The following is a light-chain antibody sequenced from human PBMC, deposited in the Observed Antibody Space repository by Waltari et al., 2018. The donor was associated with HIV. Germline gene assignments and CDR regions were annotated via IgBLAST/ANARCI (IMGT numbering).Light chain of an antibody. Sequence: EVVLMQSPGTLSLSPGERATLSCRASQTVTTDYFAWYQHTSGQTPRLLIYGAWKRATAIPDRFIGSGSGTAFTLTITRLEPEDFATYYCQQYGDTSVTFGQGTKVEL. CDR1: QTVTTDY. CDR2: GAW. CDR3: QQYGDTSVT. V-gene: IGKV3-20*01. J-gene: IGKJ1*01.